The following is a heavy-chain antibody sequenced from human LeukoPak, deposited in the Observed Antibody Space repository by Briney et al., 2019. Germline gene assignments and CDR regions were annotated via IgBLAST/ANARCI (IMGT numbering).Heavy chain of an antibody. CDR1: VFIFSSHN. Sequence: GGSLRLSCAPSVFIFSSHNMIWVRQAPGKGLEWVSSISNGGRYLYYADSVKGRFTISRDNAKNSLYLQMNSLRAEDTAVYYCARESTYGDFDYWGQGTLVTVSS. D-gene: IGHD3-10*01. CDR2: ISNGGRYL. V-gene: IGHV3-21*01. J-gene: IGHJ4*02. CDR3: ARESTYGDFDY.